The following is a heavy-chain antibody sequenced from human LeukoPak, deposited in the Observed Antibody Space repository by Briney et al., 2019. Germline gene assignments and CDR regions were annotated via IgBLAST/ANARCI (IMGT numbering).Heavy chain of an antibody. CDR2: IYYSGST. CDR3: ARWVGSYGQDY. CDR1: GGSISSYY. J-gene: IGHJ4*02. Sequence: SETLSLTCTVSGGSISSYYWSWIRQPPGKGLEWIGYIYYSGSTNYNPSLKSRVTISVDTSKKQFSLKLSSVTAADTAVYYCARWVGSYGQDYWGQGTLVTVSS. D-gene: IGHD5-18*01. V-gene: IGHV4-59*01.